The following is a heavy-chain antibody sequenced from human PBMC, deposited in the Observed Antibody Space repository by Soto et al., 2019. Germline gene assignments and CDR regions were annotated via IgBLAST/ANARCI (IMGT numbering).Heavy chain of an antibody. CDR2: INHSGST. Sequence: TSETLSLTCAVYGGSFSGYYWSWIRQPPGKGLEWIGEINHSGSTNYNPSLKSRVTISVDTSKNQFSLKLSSVTAADTAVYYCARSLGDLLVLDVYYGMDVWGQGTTVTVSS. CDR1: GGSFSGYY. V-gene: IGHV4-34*01. CDR3: ARSLGDLLVLDVYYGMDV. D-gene: IGHD2-21*01. J-gene: IGHJ6*02.